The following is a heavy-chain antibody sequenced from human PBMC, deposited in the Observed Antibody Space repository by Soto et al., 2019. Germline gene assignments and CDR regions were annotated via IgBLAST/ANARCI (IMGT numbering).Heavy chain of an antibody. Sequence: QVQLQESGPGLVKPSQTLSLTCTVSGGSISSGGYYWSWIRQHPGKGLEWIGYIYYSGRTYYNPSLKRRVTISVHTYKNQCSLKLSSVTAADTAVYYCARGSSVYCSGGSCFNPWGQGTLVTVSS. CDR2: IYYSGRT. V-gene: IGHV4-31*03. CDR3: ARGSSVYCSGGSCFNP. CDR1: GGSISSGGYY. D-gene: IGHD2-15*01. J-gene: IGHJ5*02.